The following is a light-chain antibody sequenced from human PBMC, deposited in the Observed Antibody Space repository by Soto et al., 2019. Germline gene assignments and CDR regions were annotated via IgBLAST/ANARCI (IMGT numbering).Light chain of an antibody. J-gene: IGLJ2*01. V-gene: IGLV2-14*01. CDR1: SSDVGGYNY. CDR3: SSYTSSNTRVV. CDR2: EVS. Sequence: QSALTQPASVSGSPGQSITISCTGSSSDVGGYNYVSWYQQHPGKAPKVMIYEVSNRPSGVSSRFSGSKSGNTASLTVSGLQAEDEADYYCSSYTSSNTRVVFGGGTKLTVL.